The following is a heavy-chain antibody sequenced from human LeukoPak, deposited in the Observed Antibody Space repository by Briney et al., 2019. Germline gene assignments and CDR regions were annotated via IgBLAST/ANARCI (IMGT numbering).Heavy chain of an antibody. J-gene: IGHJ6*03. CDR3: ASSSQASITIFGVVIRDPDYYYMDV. CDR2: ISSSGGTI. CDR1: GFTFSDYY. V-gene: IGHV3-11*04. Sequence: GGSLRLSCAASGFTFSDYYMSWIRQAPGKGLEWVSYISSSGGTIYYADSVKGRFTISRDNAKNSLYLQMNSLRAEDTAVYYCASSSQASITIFGVVIRDPDYYYMDVWGKGTTVTVSS. D-gene: IGHD3-3*01.